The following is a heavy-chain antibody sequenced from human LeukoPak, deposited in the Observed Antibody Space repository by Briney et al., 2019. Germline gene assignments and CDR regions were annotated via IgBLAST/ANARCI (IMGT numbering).Heavy chain of an antibody. CDR2: IKNKTNGGAT. CDR3: ARAFCSSTSCYQGPSDF. CDR1: GFIFSSAW. Sequence: PGGSLRLSCAASGFIFSSAWMTWVRQAPGKGLEWVGHIKNKTNGGATDYAAPVKGRFIISRDDSKNTLYLQMNSLRTEDTAVYYCARAFCSSTSCYQGPSDFWGQGTLVTVSS. J-gene: IGHJ4*02. D-gene: IGHD2-2*01. V-gene: IGHV3-15*01.